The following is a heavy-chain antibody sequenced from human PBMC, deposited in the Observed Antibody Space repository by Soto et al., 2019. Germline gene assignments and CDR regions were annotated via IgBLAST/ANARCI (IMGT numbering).Heavy chain of an antibody. CDR2: ISAYNGNT. CDR1: GYTFTSYA. J-gene: IGHJ4*02. Sequence: QVQLVQSGAEVKKPGASVKVSCKASGYTFTSYAISWVRQAPGQGLEWMGWISAYNGNTNYAQKLRGRVTMTTDTATSEADMELRNLRSDVTSVYNGTTAAPPADCWGQVTLVTVS. V-gene: IGHV1-18*01. CDR3: TTAAPPADC.